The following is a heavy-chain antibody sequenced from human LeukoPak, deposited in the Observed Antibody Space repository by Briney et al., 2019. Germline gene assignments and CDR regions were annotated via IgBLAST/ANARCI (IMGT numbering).Heavy chain of an antibody. V-gene: IGHV3-48*02. CDR2: ISGSGSTI. CDR3: ARVSSSRGYAFDI. Sequence: GGSLRLSCAASGFTFSNFAMNWVRQAPGKGLEWISYISGSGSTIYYADSVRGRFTISRDNGKNSLYLQMNSLRDEDTAVYYCARVSSSRGYAFDIWGQGTMVTVSS. J-gene: IGHJ3*02. CDR1: GFTFSNFA. D-gene: IGHD3-10*01.